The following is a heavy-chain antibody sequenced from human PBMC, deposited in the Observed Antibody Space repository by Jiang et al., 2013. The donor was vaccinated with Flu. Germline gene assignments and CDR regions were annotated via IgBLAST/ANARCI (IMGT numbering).Heavy chain of an antibody. D-gene: IGHD2-15*01. CDR1: GGSISSYY. V-gene: IGHV4-59*01. Sequence: PGLVKPSETLSLTCTVSGGSISSYYWSWIRQPPGKGLEWIGYIYYSGSTNYNPSLKSRVTISVDTSKNQFSLKLSSVTAADTAVYYCARDPGGVVVAATGYYYYYYGMDVWGKGTTVTVSS. CDR3: ARDPGGVVVAATGYYYYYYGMDV. CDR2: IYYSGST. J-gene: IGHJ6*04.